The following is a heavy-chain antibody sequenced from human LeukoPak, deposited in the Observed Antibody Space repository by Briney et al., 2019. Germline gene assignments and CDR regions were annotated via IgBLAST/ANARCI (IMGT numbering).Heavy chain of an antibody. D-gene: IGHD3-22*01. Sequence: PGGSLRLSCAASGFTFSSYAMHWVRQAPGKGLEWVAVISYDGSNKYYADSVKGRFTISRDNSKNTLYLQMNSLRAEDTAVYYCARGNFTYDSSGYYYVTSFAYWGQGPLVTVSP. CDR1: GFTFSSYA. J-gene: IGHJ4*02. V-gene: IGHV3-30*04. CDR2: ISYDGSNK. CDR3: ARGNFTYDSSGYYYVTSFAY.